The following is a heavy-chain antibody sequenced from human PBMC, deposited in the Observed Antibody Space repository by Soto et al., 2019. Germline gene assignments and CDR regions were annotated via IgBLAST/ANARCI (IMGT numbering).Heavy chain of an antibody. D-gene: IGHD5-12*01. CDR2: ISGSGGST. CDR1: GFTFSSYA. V-gene: IGHV3-23*01. Sequence: GGSLRLSCAASGFTFSSYAMSWVRQAPGKGLEWVSAISGSGGSTYYADSVKGRFTISRDNSKNTLYLQMNSLRAEDTAVYYCAKSRYSGYDLLYYYYYYMDVWGKGTTVTVSS. J-gene: IGHJ6*03. CDR3: AKSRYSGYDLLYYYYYYMDV.